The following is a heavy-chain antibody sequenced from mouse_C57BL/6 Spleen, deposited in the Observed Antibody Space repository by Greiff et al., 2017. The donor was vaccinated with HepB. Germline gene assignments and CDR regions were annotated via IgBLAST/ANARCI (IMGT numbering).Heavy chain of an antibody. CDR3: ASYNYAMDY. J-gene: IGHJ4*01. CDR2: ISPYNGDT. CDR1: GYSFTGYF. V-gene: IGHV1-20*01. Sequence: EVQLQQSGPELVKPGDSVKISCKASGYSFTGYFMNWVMQSHGKSLEWIGRISPYNGDTFYNHKFKGKATLTIDKSSSNAHMELRSLTSEDSAVYYCASYNYAMDYWGQGTSVTVSS.